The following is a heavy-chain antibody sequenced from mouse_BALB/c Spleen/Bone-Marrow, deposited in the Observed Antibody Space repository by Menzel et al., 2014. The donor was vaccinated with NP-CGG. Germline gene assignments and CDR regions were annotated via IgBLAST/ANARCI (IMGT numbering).Heavy chain of an antibody. D-gene: IGHD2-1*01. CDR1: GFSLTSYG. J-gene: IGHJ3*01. V-gene: IGHV2-3*01. CDR2: IWGDGST. Sequence: QVRLQQSGPGLVAPSQSLSITCTVSGFSLTSYGVSWVRQPPGKGLEWLGVIWGDGSTNYHSALISRPSISKDNSKSQVFLKLNSLQTDDTATYYCAATRKYGNPFAYWGQGTLVTVSA. CDR3: AATRKYGNPFAY.